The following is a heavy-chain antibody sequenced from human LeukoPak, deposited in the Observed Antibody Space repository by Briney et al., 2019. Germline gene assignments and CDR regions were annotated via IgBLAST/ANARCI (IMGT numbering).Heavy chain of an antibody. CDR3: AIPSGSPEGGFDY. D-gene: IGHD1-26*01. V-gene: IGHV1-2*06. CDR1: GFTFTGYY. Sequence: GASVKVSCKASGFTFTGYYIHWVRQAPGQGLEWMGRINPNSGGTNYAQKFQGRLTMTRDTSITTAYMELTRLRYDDTAVYYCAIPSGSPEGGFDYWGQGTLVTVSS. CDR2: INPNSGGT. J-gene: IGHJ4*02.